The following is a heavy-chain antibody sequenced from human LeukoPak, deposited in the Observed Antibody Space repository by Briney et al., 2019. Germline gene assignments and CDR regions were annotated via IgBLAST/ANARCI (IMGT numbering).Heavy chain of an antibody. Sequence: GGSLRLSCAASGFTFSSYAMSWVRQAPGKGLDWVSAISGSGDSTYYADSVKGRFTISGDNSKNTLYLQMNSLRAEDTAVYYCAKSSSSPRLFDYWGQGTLVTVSS. D-gene: IGHD6-6*01. CDR3: AKSSSSPRLFDY. J-gene: IGHJ4*02. V-gene: IGHV3-23*01. CDR2: ISGSGDST. CDR1: GFTFSSYA.